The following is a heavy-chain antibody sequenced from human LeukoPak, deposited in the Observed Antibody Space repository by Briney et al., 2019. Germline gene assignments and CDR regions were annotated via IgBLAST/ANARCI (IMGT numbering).Heavy chain of an antibody. CDR2: IYYSGST. CDR3: ARDYPHYDILTGYTRGAFDI. Sequence: PSETLSLTCTVSGGSISSGGYYWSWIRQHPGKGLEWIGYIYYSGSTYYNPSLKSRVTISVDTSKNQFSLNLSSVTAADTAVYYCARDYPHYDILTGYTRGAFDIWGQGTMVTVSS. J-gene: IGHJ3*02. V-gene: IGHV4-31*03. CDR1: GGSISSGGYY. D-gene: IGHD3-9*01.